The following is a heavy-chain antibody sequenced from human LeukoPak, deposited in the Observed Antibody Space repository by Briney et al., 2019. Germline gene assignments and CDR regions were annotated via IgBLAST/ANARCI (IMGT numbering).Heavy chain of an antibody. Sequence: GGSLRLSCAASGFTFSNYAMSWVRQAPGKGLEWVSGTSSSGGTTYYADSVKGRFTISRDNSKDTLYLQMNSLRAQDTALYYCAKDTGQWPVRTFDYWGQGTLVTVSS. CDR3: AKDTGQWPVRTFDY. CDR2: TSSSGGTT. J-gene: IGHJ4*02. CDR1: GFTFSNYA. D-gene: IGHD6-19*01. V-gene: IGHV3-23*01.